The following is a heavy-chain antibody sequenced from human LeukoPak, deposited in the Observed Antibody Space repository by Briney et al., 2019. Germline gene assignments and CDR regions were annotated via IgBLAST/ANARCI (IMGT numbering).Heavy chain of an antibody. CDR2: IYYSGST. D-gene: IGHD6-13*01. CDR3: ARSGPAAADY. J-gene: IGHJ4*02. Sequence: SETLSLTCTVSGGSISSSSYYWGWIRQPPGKGLEWIGSIYYSGSTYYNPSLKSRVTISVDTSKNQFSLKLSSVTAEDTAVYYCARSGPAAADYWGQGTLVTVSS. CDR1: GGSISSSSYY. V-gene: IGHV4-39*07.